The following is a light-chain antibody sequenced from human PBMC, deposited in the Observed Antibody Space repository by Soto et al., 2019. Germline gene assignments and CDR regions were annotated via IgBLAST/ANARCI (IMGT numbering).Light chain of an antibody. Sequence: EIVLTQSPDTLSLSLGARATLSCRVSQSVSSRCVAWYQQKPGQAPSLLIYETSNRAAGIPDRFSGSGSGTDFSLTISRLQPEDSAVYYCQHYGSSPPDTFGQGTKLEIK. CDR1: QSVSSRC. CDR3: QHYGSSPPDT. CDR2: ETS. V-gene: IGKV3-20*01. J-gene: IGKJ2*01.